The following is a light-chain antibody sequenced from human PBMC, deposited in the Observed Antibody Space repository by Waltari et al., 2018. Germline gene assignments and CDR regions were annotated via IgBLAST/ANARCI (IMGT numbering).Light chain of an antibody. CDR3: QQYYDTPFT. CDR2: DAS. CDR1: KSVSSS. V-gene: IGKV3-11*01. J-gene: IGKJ3*01. Sequence: EIVLTQSPATLYLSPGERPTLPCRASKSVSSSLAWYQQNPGQAPRLLISDASNRATGIPARFSGRGSGTDFTLTISSLQAEDVAVYYCQQYYDTPFTFGPGTKVDIK.